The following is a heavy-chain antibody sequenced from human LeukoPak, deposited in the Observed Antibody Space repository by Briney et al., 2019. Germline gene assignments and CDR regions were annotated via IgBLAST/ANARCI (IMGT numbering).Heavy chain of an antibody. J-gene: IGHJ4*02. D-gene: IGHD6-19*01. CDR3: ARALTSIAVAGTNDY. CDR1: GYTFTSYG. V-gene: IGHV1-18*01. Sequence: ASVKVSCKASGYTFTSYGISWVRQAPGQGLEWMGWVSAYNGNTNYAQKLQGRVTMTTGTSTSTAYMELRSLRSDGTAVYYCARALTSIAVAGTNDYWGQGTLVTISS. CDR2: VSAYNGNT.